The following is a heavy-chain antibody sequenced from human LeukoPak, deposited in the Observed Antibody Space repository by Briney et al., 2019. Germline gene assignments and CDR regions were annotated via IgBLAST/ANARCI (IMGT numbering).Heavy chain of an antibody. CDR1: GGSISSGDYS. V-gene: IGHV4-30-4*07. Sequence: SETLSLTCAVSGGSISSGDYSWSWIRQPPGKGLEWIGNIYYSGSTYYNPSLKSRVNISVDTSKNQFSLKLTSVTAADTAVYYCARSQFYGSGSYQGRWFDPWGQGTLVTVSS. CDR2: IYYSGST. CDR3: ARSQFYGSGSYQGRWFDP. D-gene: IGHD3-10*01. J-gene: IGHJ5*02.